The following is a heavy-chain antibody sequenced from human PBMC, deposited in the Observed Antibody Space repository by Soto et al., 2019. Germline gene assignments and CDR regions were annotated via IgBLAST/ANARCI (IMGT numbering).Heavy chain of an antibody. D-gene: IGHD2-8*01. CDR1: GYNLKNFW. V-gene: IGHV5-51*01. CDR3: AIRPTSSMVVMDV. Sequence: EALEISCKGFGYNLKNFWLGLVRQVSGKGVEWVGVIYSGGSNNRYSLSFEGQVSISAAKSIGTAYLQWSRLEGWDTALFYCAIRPTSSMVVMDVWGQGTTVTVSS. CDR2: IYSGGSNN. J-gene: IGHJ6*02.